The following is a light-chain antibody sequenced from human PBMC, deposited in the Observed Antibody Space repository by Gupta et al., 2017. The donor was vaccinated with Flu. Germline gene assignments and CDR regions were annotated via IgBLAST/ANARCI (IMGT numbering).Light chain of an antibody. CDR2: SNN. CDR1: CSNTGGNI. V-gene: IGLV1-44*01. CDR3: AAWDESLNGLYV. Sequence: QSVLTQPPSASVTLGGLVTRSCSGSCSNTGGNIVNWYQQLPGTAPKLLIYSNNQRPSGVPDQFSGSKSGASASLAISGLQSEGEADYYCAAWDESLNGLYVFGTGTKVTVL. J-gene: IGLJ1*01.